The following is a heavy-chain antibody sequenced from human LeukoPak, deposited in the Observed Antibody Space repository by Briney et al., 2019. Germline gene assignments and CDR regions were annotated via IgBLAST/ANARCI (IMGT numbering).Heavy chain of an antibody. D-gene: IGHD3-9*01. J-gene: IGHJ6*03. Sequence: SETLSLTCAVSGGSFSGYYWSWIRQAPGKGLEWIGEINHSGSTNYNPSLKSRVTISTDTSKNQVSLSLTSVTAADTAVYYCARGDKYNYYYMDVWGKGTAVTVSS. CDR3: ARGDKYNYYYMDV. V-gene: IGHV4-34*01. CDR2: INHSGST. CDR1: GGSFSGYY.